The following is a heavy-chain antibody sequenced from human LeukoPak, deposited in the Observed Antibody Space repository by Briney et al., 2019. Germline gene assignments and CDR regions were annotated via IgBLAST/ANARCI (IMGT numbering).Heavy chain of an antibody. Sequence: GTSLRLSCAASGFTFSSYGMHWVRQAPGKGLEWVAVISNDGSKKYYVDSVKGRFTISRDNSKNTLSLQMNSLRAEDTALYYCAKDLTDLALAGPEYFQDWGQGTLVIVSS. J-gene: IGHJ1*01. CDR2: ISNDGSKK. V-gene: IGHV3-30*18. CDR1: GFTFSSYG. D-gene: IGHD6-19*01. CDR3: AKDLTDLALAGPEYFQD.